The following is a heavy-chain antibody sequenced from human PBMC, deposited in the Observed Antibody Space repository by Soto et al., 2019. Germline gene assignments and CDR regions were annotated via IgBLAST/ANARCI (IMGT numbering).Heavy chain of an antibody. CDR1: GDTFSFYT. D-gene: IGHD3-10*01. CDR2: VNPILSMS. CDR3: ATSYGSGYPAFDY. Sequence: QVQLVQSGAELKKPGSSVKVSCKASGDTFSFYTINWVRQAPGLGLEWMGRVNPILSMSNYAQKFQGSVTMTADKSTITAYMELRSLRSEDTAFYYCATSYGSGYPAFDYWGQGALVTVSS. V-gene: IGHV1-69*02. J-gene: IGHJ4*02.